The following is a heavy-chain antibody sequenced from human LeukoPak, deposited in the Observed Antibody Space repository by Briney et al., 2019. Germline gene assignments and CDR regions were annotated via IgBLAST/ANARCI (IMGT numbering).Heavy chain of an antibody. CDR3: ARATGWALGY. J-gene: IGHJ4*02. D-gene: IGHD3-16*01. CDR2: INWNGGST. V-gene: IGHV3-20*04. Sequence: GGSLRLSCAASGFTFDDYGMSWVRQAPGKGLEWVSGINWNGGSTGYADSVKGRFTISRDYAKSSLYLQMNSLRAEDTALYYCARATGWALGYWGQGTLVTVSS. CDR1: GFTFDDYG.